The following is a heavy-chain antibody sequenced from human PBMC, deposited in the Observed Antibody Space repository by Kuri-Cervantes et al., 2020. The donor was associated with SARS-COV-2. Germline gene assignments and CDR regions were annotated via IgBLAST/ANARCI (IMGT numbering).Heavy chain of an antibody. CDR3: VRDGDHWNFDY. J-gene: IGHJ4*02. CDR2: INPDGSYT. D-gene: IGHD1-1*01. CDR1: GFTFSGHW. Sequence: GGSLRLSCAASGFTFSGHWIRWARQAPGKGLVWVSRINPDGSYTNNADSVKGRFTLSRDNAKNMLFLQMNSLRAEDTAVYYCVRDGDHWNFDYWGQGTLVTVSS. V-gene: IGHV3-74*01.